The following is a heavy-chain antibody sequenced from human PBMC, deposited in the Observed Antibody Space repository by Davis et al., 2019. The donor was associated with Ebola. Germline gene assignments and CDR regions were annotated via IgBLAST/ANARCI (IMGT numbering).Heavy chain of an antibody. CDR3: ARDRGSGSYYGGVDY. V-gene: IGHV4-59*01. CDR2: IYYSGST. J-gene: IGHJ4*02. Sequence: PSETLSLTCTVSGGSISSYYWSWIRQPPGKGLEWIGYIYYSGSTNYNPSLKSRVTISVDTSKNQFSLKLSSVTAADTAVYYCARDRGSGSYYGGVDYWGQGTLVTVSS. CDR1: GGSISSYY. D-gene: IGHD1-26*01.